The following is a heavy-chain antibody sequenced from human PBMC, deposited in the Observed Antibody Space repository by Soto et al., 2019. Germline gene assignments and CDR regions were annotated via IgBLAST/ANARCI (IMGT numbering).Heavy chain of an antibody. CDR2: ISAYNGNT. D-gene: IGHD5-18*01. CDR1: GYTFTSYG. CDR3: ARAPGGYSYGVYYYYGMDV. V-gene: IGHV1-18*01. J-gene: IGHJ6*02. Sequence: QVPLVQSGAEVKKPGASVKVSCKASGYTFTSYGISWVRQAPGQGLEWMGWISAYNGNTNYAQKLQGRVTMTTDTSTSTAYMELRSLRSDDTAVYYCARAPGGYSYGVYYYYGMDVWGQGTTVTVSS.